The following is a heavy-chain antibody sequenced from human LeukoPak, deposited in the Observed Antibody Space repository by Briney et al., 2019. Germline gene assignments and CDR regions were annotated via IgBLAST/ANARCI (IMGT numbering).Heavy chain of an antibody. CDR3: AKDQGSYGSGSYYQGVYYFDY. V-gene: IGHV3-11*04. J-gene: IGHJ4*02. Sequence: GGSLRLSCAASGFIFSDYYMSWIRQAPGKGLEWVSYISSSGSSIYYADSVKGRFTISRDNAKNSLYLQMNSLRAEDTAVYYCAKDQGSYGSGSYYQGVYYFDYWGQGTLVTVSS. D-gene: IGHD3-10*01. CDR1: GFIFSDYY. CDR2: ISSSGSSI.